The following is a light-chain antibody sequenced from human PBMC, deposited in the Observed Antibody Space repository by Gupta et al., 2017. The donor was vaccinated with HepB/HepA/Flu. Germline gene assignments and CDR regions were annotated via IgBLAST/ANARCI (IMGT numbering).Light chain of an antibody. Sequence: SYVLTQPPSVSVAPGKTARITGGRNNIGNKSVHWYQQKPGQAPVLVMYYDSRRPSGIPERFSGSNFGNTATLTISRVEAGDEADYFCQVWDGSSDHVVFGGGTKLTVL. J-gene: IGLJ2*01. CDR2: YDS. V-gene: IGLV3-21*04. CDR1: NIGNKS. CDR3: QVWDGSSDHVV.